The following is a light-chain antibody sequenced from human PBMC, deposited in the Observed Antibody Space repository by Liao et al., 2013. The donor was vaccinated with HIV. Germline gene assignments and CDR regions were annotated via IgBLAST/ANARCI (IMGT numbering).Light chain of an antibody. CDR3: QAWDSGAEVL. CDR1: KLGDKY. CDR2: EDS. J-gene: IGLJ2*01. V-gene: IGLV3-1*01. Sequence: SYELTQPPSVSVSPGQTASITCSGDKLGDKYACWYQQKPGQSPVLVIYEDSKRPSGIPERFSGSNSGNTATLTISRVEAGDEADYFCQAWDSGAEVLFGGGTKLTVL.